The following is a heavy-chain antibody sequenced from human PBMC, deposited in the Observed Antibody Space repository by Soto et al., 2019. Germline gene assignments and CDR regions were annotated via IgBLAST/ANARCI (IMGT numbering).Heavy chain of an antibody. Sequence: GGSLRLSCAASGFTFSDYDMSWIRQAPGKGLEWVSAISSSSGCTYYADSVKGRFTISRDNSKNTLYLQMNSLRAEDTAVYYCATLKGYCSGGSCYLFDYWGQGTLVTVSS. CDR3: ATLKGYCSGGSCYLFDY. D-gene: IGHD2-15*01. CDR2: ISSSSGCT. CDR1: GFTFSDYD. J-gene: IGHJ4*02. V-gene: IGHV3-23*01.